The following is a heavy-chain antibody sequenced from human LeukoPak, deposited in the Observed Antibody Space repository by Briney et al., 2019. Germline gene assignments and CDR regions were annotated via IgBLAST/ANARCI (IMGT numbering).Heavy chain of an antibody. V-gene: IGHV1-2*06. CDR3: ARECKPYYYGMDV. J-gene: IGHJ6*02. CDR2: INPNSGGT. CDR1: GGTFSSYA. Sequence: ASVKVSCTASGGTFSSYAISWVRQAPGQGLEWMGRINPNSGGTNYAQKFQGRVTMTRDTSISTAYMELSRLRSDDTAVYYCARECKPYYYGMDVWGQGTTVTVSS.